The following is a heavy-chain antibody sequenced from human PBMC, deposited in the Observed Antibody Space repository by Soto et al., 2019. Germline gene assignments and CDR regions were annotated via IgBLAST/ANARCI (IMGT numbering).Heavy chain of an antibody. CDR2: IYHSGST. Sequence: QLQLQESGSGLVTPSQTLSLTCAVSGGSISSGGYSWNWIRQPPGKGLEWIGNIYHSGSTYYNASLTSRDTTSVHRSKNQFSLKLSSVTAADTAVYYCARGDYANAFDIWGQGTMVTVSS. CDR3: ARGDYANAFDI. D-gene: IGHD4-17*01. V-gene: IGHV4-30-2*01. CDR1: GGSISSGGYS. J-gene: IGHJ3*02.